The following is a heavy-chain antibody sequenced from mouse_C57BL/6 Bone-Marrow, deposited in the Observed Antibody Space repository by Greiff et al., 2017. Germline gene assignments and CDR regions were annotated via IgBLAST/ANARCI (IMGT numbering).Heavy chain of an antibody. Sequence: VQLQQSGPELVKPGASVKISCKASGYSFTGYYMNWVKQSPEKSLEWIGEINPSTGGTTYNQKFKAKATLTVDKSSSTAYTQLKSLTSEDSAVYYCARSIMVTTTNWVNFDYWGQGATLTVSS. J-gene: IGHJ2*01. CDR3: ARSIMVTTTNWVNFDY. CDR1: GYSFTGYY. D-gene: IGHD2-3*01. V-gene: IGHV1-42*01. CDR2: INPSTGGT.